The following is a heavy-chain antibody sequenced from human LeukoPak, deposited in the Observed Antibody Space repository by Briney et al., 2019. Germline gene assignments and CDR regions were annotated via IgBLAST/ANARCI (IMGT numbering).Heavy chain of an antibody. J-gene: IGHJ4*02. Sequence: SETLSLTCTVSAGSIGSGDYYWGWIRQPPGKGLEWIGNIYYSGSTYYNPSLKSRVTISEDTSKNQFSLKLKSVTAADTAVYYCARIGFSYGTVYWGQGALVTVSA. CDR2: IYYSGST. V-gene: IGHV4-39*01. CDR3: ARIGFSYGTVY. D-gene: IGHD3-10*01. CDR1: AGSIGSGDYY.